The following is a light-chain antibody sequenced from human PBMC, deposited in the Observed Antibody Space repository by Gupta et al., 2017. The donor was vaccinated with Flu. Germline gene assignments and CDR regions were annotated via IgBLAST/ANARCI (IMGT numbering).Light chain of an antibody. V-gene: IGKV3-20*01. CDR2: GAS. CDR3: QQYGSSPFT. J-gene: IGKJ3*01. CDR1: QSVSSSY. Sequence: ERTALLCRASQSVSSSYLAWYQQKPGQAPRLLIYGASSRATGIPDRFSGSGSGTDFTLTISRLEPEDFAVYYCQQYGSSPFTFGAGTKVDIK.